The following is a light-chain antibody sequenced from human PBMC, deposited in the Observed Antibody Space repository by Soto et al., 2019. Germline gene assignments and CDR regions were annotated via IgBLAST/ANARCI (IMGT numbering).Light chain of an antibody. CDR1: QTVDSPY. V-gene: IGKV3-20*01. J-gene: IGKJ1*01. CDR3: QQYRSSPRT. Sequence: EIVLTQSPGTLSLSPGERATLSCRASQTVDSPYLAWYQQKRGQPPRLLIFGANSRATGIPDRFRGSGSGADFTLTITRLEPDDFALYYCQQYRSSPRTFGQGTKVEIK. CDR2: GAN.